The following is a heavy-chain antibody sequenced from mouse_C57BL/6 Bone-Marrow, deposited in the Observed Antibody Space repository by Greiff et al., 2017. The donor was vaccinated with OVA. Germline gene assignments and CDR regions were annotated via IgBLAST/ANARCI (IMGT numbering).Heavy chain of an antibody. CDR3: ARWYYGSSPFAY. J-gene: IGHJ3*01. CDR2: IYPRSGNT. CDR1: GYTFTSYG. D-gene: IGHD1-1*01. V-gene: IGHV1-81*01. Sequence: QVQLQQSGAELARPGASVKLFCKASGYTFTSYGISWVKQRTGQGLEWIGEIYPRSGNTYYNEKFKGKATLTADKSSSTAYMELRSLTSEDSAVYFCARWYYGSSPFAYWGQGTLVTVSA.